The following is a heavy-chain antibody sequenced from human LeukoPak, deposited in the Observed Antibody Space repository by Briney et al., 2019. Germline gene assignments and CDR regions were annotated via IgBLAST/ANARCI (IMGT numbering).Heavy chain of an antibody. Sequence: SGTLSLTCAVYGGSFSGYYWSWIRQPPGKGLEWIGEINHSGSTNYNPSLKSRVTISVDTSKNQFSLKLRSVTAADTAVYYCARGLSAIVHWGQGTLVTVSP. CDR1: GGSFSGYY. CDR2: INHSGST. CDR3: ARGLSAIVH. J-gene: IGHJ4*02. V-gene: IGHV4-34*01. D-gene: IGHD2-21*02.